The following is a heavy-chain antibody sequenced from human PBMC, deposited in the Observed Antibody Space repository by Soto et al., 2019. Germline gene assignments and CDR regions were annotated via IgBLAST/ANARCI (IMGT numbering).Heavy chain of an antibody. CDR1: GYSFTSYW. J-gene: IGHJ3*02. V-gene: IGHV5-51*01. CDR3: ASELYDSSGLHDAFDI. CDR2: IYPGDSDT. Sequence: GESLKISCKGSGYSFTSYWIGWVRQMPGKGLEWMGIIYPGDSDTRYSPSFQGQVTISADKSISTAYLQWSSLKASDTAMYYCASELYDSSGLHDAFDIWGQGTMVTVSS. D-gene: IGHD3-22*01.